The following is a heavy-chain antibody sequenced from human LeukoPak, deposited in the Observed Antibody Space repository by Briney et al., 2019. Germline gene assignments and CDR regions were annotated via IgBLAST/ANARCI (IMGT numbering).Heavy chain of an antibody. CDR1: GFTFSSYG. D-gene: IGHD3-3*01. Sequence: GGSLRLSCAASGFTFSSYGMHWVRQAPGKGLEWVAFIRYDGSNKYYADSVKGRFTISRDNSKNALYLLMNSLRAEDTAVYYCAKERYDFWSGYNFDYWGQGTLVTVSS. V-gene: IGHV3-30*02. CDR3: AKERYDFWSGYNFDY. J-gene: IGHJ4*02. CDR2: IRYDGSNK.